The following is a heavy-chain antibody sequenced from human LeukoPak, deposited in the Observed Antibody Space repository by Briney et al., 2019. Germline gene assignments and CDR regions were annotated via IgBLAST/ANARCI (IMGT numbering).Heavy chain of an antibody. D-gene: IGHD3-9*01. Sequence: ASVKVSCKASGYTFTSYGISWVRQAPGQGLEWMGWISAYNGNTNYAQKLHGRVTMTTDTSTSTAYMELRSLRSDDTAVYYCARDSAGYYDILTGYFKSPPYYFDYWGQGTLVTVSS. CDR2: ISAYNGNT. J-gene: IGHJ4*02. CDR3: ARDSAGYYDILTGYFKSPPYYFDY. CDR1: GYTFTSYG. V-gene: IGHV1-18*01.